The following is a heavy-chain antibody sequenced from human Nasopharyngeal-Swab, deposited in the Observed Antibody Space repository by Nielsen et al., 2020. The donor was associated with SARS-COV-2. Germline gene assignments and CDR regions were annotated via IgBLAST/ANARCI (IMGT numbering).Heavy chain of an antibody. D-gene: IGHD2-2*02. CDR1: GFTFSSYW. J-gene: IGHJ4*02. CDR3: ARGSCSSTSCYTQYYFYY. Sequence: GESLKISCAASGFTFSSYWLSWVRQAPGKGLELVANIKQDGSEKYYVDSVKGRFTISRDNAKNSLYLQMNSLRAEDTAVYYCARGSCSSTSCYTQYYFYYWVQGSLFTVSS. V-gene: IGHV3-7*01. CDR2: IKQDGSEK.